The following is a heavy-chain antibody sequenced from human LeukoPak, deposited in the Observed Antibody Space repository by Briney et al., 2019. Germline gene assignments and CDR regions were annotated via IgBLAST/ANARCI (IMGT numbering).Heavy chain of an antibody. CDR2: ISSDGNKK. V-gene: IGHV3-30*03. CDR1: GFTFSSYS. CDR3: ARGAHKRDDYGGFFDY. D-gene: IGHD4-23*01. Sequence: GGSLRLSCAASGFTFSSYSMNWVRQAPGKGLEWVAVISSDGNKKDYADSVKGRLTISRDNSKNTLYLQVNSLRTEDTALYYCARGAHKRDDYGGFFDYWGQGTLVTVSS. J-gene: IGHJ4*02.